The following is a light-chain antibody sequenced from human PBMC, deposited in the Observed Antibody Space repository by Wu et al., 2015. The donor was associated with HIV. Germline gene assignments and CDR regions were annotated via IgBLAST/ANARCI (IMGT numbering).Light chain of an antibody. Sequence: EIQMTQSPSSLSASVGDRVTITCRASQGITNYLAWYQQKPGKVPKVLIYAASTLQSGAPSRFSGSGSGTDFTHTISSLQPEDVATYYCQKYNTAPWTFSQGTKVEIK. CDR3: QKYNTAPWT. CDR1: QGITNY. J-gene: IGKJ1*01. CDR2: AAS. V-gene: IGKV1-27*01.